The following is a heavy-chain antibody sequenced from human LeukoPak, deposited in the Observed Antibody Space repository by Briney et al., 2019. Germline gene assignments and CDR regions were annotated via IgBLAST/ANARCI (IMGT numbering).Heavy chain of an antibody. Sequence: GESLKIPCEGFGYIFTSYWIGWVRQLPGKGLEQMGIIYPGDSDTRYCPSFQGQVTISADKSISTAYLQWSSLQASDTAMYYCASPAGYCSSTSCAGAFDIWGQGTMVTVSS. CDR3: ASPAGYCSSTSCAGAFDI. CDR1: GYIFTSYW. V-gene: IGHV5-51*01. CDR2: IYPGDSDT. D-gene: IGHD2-2*01. J-gene: IGHJ3*02.